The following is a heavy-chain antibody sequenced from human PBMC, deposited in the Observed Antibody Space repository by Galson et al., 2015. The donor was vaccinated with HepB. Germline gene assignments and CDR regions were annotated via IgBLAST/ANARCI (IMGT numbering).Heavy chain of an antibody. Sequence: SLRLSCAASGFTFSSYAMHWVRQAPGKGLEWVAVISYDGSNKYYADSVKGRFTISRDNSKNTLYLQMNSLRAEDTAVYYCARDQTILDDAFDIWGQGTMVTVSS. D-gene: IGHD3-9*01. V-gene: IGHV3-30-3*01. CDR2: ISYDGSNK. CDR3: ARDQTILDDAFDI. CDR1: GFTFSSYA. J-gene: IGHJ3*02.